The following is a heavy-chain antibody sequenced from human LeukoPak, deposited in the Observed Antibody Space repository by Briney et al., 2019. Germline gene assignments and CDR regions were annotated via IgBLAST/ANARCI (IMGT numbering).Heavy chain of an antibody. CDR2: ISGSGGST. V-gene: IGHV3-23*01. CDR1: GFTFSSYA. Sequence: GGSLRLSCAASGFTFSSYAMSWVRQAPGKGLEWVSAISGSGGSTYYADSVKGRFTISRDNFMNTLYLQMNSLRAEDTAVYYCAKDDRIQTRRYSYNYWGQGTLVTVSS. CDR3: AKDDRIQTRRYSYNY. D-gene: IGHD5-18*01. J-gene: IGHJ4*02.